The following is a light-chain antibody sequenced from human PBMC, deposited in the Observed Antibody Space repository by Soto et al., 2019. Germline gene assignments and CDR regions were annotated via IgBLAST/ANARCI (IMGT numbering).Light chain of an antibody. V-gene: IGLV2-14*01. CDR1: SSDFGFYNY. CDR2: DVS. Sequence: QSALTQSASVSGSPGQSITISCTVTSSDFGFYNYVSWYQPHPGKAPKLIIYDVSNRPSGVSTRFSGSKSGNTASLNISGLQAEDEADYSCSSYTSTNSWVFGGGTKLTVL. J-gene: IGLJ3*02. CDR3: SSYTSTNSWV.